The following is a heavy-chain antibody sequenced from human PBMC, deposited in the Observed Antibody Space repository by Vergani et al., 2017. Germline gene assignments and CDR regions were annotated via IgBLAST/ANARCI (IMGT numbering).Heavy chain of an antibody. V-gene: IGHV3-21*01. Sequence: EVQLVESGGGLVQPGGSLRLSCAASGFTFSSYSMNWVRQAPGKGLEWVSSISSSSSYIYYADSVKGRFTISRDNAKNSLYLQMNSLRAEDTAVYYCASHTGPSKGPFGYWGQGTLVTVSS. CDR3: ASHTGPSKGPFGY. CDR1: GFTFSSYS. CDR2: ISSSSSYI. J-gene: IGHJ4*02.